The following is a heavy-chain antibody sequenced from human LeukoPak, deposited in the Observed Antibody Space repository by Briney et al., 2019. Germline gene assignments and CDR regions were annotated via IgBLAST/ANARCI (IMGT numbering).Heavy chain of an antibody. CDR1: GFTFSSFD. J-gene: IGHJ6*03. V-gene: IGHV3-21*01. CDR2: ISSSSSYI. CDR3: AIVRGVRSYYRDL. Sequence: GGSLRLSCAASGFTFSSFDMNWVRQAPGKGLEWVSSISSSSSYIYYADSGKGRFTISRDNAKKPLYLQIDRLRAEDTAVYFWAIVRGVRSYYRDLWRKGTTVTVSS.